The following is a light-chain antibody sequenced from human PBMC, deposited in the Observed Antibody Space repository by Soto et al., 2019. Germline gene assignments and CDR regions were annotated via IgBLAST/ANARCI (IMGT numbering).Light chain of an antibody. V-gene: IGKV3-20*01. CDR1: QSVGSRD. J-gene: IGKJ3*01. Sequence: EIVLRQSPGTLSLSPGERATLSCRATQSVGSRDLAWYQQKPGQPPRLIIYGASSRATGIPDRFSCSGSGTDFTLTISRLEPEDFAVYYCHHYGTSPPFTFGPGTKVDV. CDR2: GAS. CDR3: HHYGTSPPFT.